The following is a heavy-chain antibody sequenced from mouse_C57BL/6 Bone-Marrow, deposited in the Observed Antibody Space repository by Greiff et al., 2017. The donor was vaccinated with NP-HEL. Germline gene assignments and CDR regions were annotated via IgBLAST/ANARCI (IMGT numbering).Heavy chain of an antibody. Sequence: EVKLVESGGDLVKPGGSLKLSCAASGFTFSSYGMSWVRQTPDKRLEWVATISSGGSYTYYPDSVKGRFPISRYNAKYTVYLQMSSLKSEDTAMYYCARRDYYGSPYFDVWGTGTTVTVSS. V-gene: IGHV5-6*02. J-gene: IGHJ1*03. CDR1: GFTFSSYG. D-gene: IGHD1-1*01. CDR2: ISSGGSYT. CDR3: ARRDYYGSPYFDV.